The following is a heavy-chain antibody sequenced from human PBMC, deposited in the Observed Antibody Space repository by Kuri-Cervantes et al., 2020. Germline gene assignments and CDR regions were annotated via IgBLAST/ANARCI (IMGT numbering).Heavy chain of an antibody. J-gene: IGHJ6*02. CDR3: ASGTVTPFYYYGMDV. CDR1: GYTFTSYY. D-gene: IGHD4-17*01. Sequence: ASVKVSCKASGYTFTSYYMHWVRQAPGQGLEWMGIINPSGGSTSYAQKFQGRVTMTRDTSTNTVYMELSSLRSEDTAVYYCASGTVTPFYYYGMDVRGQGTTVTVSS. V-gene: IGHV1-46*01. CDR2: INPSGGST.